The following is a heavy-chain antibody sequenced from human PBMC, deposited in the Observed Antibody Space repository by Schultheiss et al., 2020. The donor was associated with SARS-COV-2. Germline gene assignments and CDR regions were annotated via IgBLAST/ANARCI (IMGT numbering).Heavy chain of an antibody. J-gene: IGHJ4*02. D-gene: IGHD5-24*01. Sequence: SETLSLTCTVSGGSISSYYWSWIRQPAGKGLEWIGYIYYSGSTNYNPSLKSRVTISVDTSKNQFSLKLSSVTAADTAVYYCARARRDGYNLDYWGQGTLVTVSS. CDR3: ARARRDGYNLDY. V-gene: IGHV4-59*01. CDR2: IYYSGST. CDR1: GGSISSYY.